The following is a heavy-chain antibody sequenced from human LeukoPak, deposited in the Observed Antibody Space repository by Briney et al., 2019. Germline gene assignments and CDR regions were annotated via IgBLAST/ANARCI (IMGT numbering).Heavy chain of an antibody. V-gene: IGHV3-48*02. CDR3: ARWLQAFSPDY. J-gene: IGHJ4*02. D-gene: IGHD5-24*01. CDR2: ISSSSTI. CDR1: GFTFSSYA. Sequence: PGGSLRLSCAASGFTFSSYAMSWVRQAPGKGLEWVSYISSSSTIYYADSVKGRFTISRDNAKNSLYLQMNSLRDEDTAVYYCARWLQAFSPDYWGQGTLVTVSS.